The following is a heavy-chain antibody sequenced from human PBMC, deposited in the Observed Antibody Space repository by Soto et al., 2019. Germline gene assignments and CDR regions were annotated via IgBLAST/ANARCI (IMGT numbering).Heavy chain of an antibody. D-gene: IGHD6-13*01. Sequence: SETLSLTCTVSGGSISSGGYYWSWIRQHPGKGLEWIGYIYYSGSTYYNPSLKSRVTISVDTSKNQFSLKLSSVTAADTAVYYCARDRGYSIAAAGIYYGMAVWVPGTTVTVSS. CDR1: GGSISSGGYY. V-gene: IGHV4-31*03. CDR2: IYYSGST. J-gene: IGHJ6*02. CDR3: ARDRGYSIAAAGIYYGMAV.